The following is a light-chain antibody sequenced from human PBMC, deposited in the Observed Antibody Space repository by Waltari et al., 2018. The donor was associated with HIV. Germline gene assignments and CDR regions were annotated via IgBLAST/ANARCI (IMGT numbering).Light chain of an antibody. CDR3: LQHNSYPLIT. V-gene: IGKV1-17*02. CDR1: QGVRNE. J-gene: IGKJ5*01. CDR2: AAS. Sequence: IQMTQSPSSLSASVGDRVTVTCRASQGVRNELGWFQQKPGQAPQRLIYAASHLQSGVPSRFSGSGSETYFTLTITDLQPEDSATYFCLQHNSYPLITFGQGTRLEI.